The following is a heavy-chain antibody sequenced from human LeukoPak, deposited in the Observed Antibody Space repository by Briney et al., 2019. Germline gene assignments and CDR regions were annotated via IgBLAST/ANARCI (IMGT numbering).Heavy chain of an antibody. V-gene: IGHV5-51*01. CDR2: IYPGDSDS. CDR3: ARGSAAGIGTFDF. D-gene: IGHD6-13*01. CDR1: GYSFTSYW. J-gene: IGHJ4*02. Sequence: GESLKISCKGSGYSFTSYWIGWVRQLPGKGLEWMGIIYPGDSDSRYSPSFQGQVTISADKSISTAYLQWNSLKASDTAMYYCARGSAAGIGTFDFWGQGTLVTVSS.